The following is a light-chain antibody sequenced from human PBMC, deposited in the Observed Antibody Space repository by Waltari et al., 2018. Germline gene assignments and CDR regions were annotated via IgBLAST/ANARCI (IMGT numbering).Light chain of an antibody. CDR3: QTWGTGTHVV. J-gene: IGLJ2*01. Sequence: QPELTQSPSASASLGASVKLTCILSSGHGSYAYPWHQQQPQKGPQYLMKLNSERSHNKGDGIPDRFSGSSSGAERYLTISSLQSEDEADYYCQTWGTGTHVVFGGGTKLTVL. V-gene: IGLV4-69*01. CDR1: SGHGSYA. CDR2: LNSERSH.